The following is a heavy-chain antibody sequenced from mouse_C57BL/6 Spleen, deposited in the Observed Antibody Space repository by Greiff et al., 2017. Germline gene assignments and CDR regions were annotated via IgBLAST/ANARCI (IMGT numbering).Heavy chain of an antibody. CDR1: GYTFTDYY. D-gene: IGHD2-4*01. V-gene: IGHV1-76*01. J-gene: IGHJ4*01. CDR2: IYPGSGNT. Sequence: QVQLQQSGAELVRPGASVKLSCKASGYTFTDYYINWVKQRPGQGLEWIARIYPGSGNTYYNEKFKGKATLTAEKSSSTAYMQLSSLTSEDSAVYFCARYYDYDRVYAMDYWGQGTSVTVSS. CDR3: ARYYDYDRVYAMDY.